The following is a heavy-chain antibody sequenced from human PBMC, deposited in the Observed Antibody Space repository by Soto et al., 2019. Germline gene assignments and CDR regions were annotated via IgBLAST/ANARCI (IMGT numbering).Heavy chain of an antibody. CDR3: TTAPQWPGRSYYYGMDV. Sequence: GGSLRLSCAASGFTFSNAWMSWVRQAPGKGLEWVGRIKSKTDGGTTDYAAPVKGRFTISRDDSKNTLYLQMNSLKTEDTAVYYCTTAPQWPGRSYYYGMDVWGQGTTVTVSS. CDR1: GFTFSNAW. V-gene: IGHV3-15*01. D-gene: IGHD6-19*01. J-gene: IGHJ6*02. CDR2: IKSKTDGGTT.